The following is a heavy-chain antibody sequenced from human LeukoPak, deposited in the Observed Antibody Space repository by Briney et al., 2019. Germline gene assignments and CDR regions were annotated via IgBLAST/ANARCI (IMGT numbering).Heavy chain of an antibody. CDR1: GFTFSAHY. J-gene: IGHJ4*02. Sequence: PGGSLILSCAASGFTFSAHYMDWVRQIPGKGLEWVGRIRNKDNKYILEYAASVTGRFTISRDDSKSKLYLQMNSLETEDTAVYYCARVGKYLDYWGQGTLVTVSS. CDR3: ARVGKYLDY. CDR2: IRNKDNKYIL. V-gene: IGHV3-72*01. D-gene: IGHD1-26*01.